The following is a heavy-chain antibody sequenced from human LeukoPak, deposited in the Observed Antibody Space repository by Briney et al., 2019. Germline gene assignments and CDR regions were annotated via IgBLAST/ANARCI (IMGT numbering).Heavy chain of an antibody. CDR2: MNPNSGNT. J-gene: IGHJ4*02. CDR1: GYTFTSYD. CDR3: ARVATVTTGAILYYFDY. V-gene: IGHV1-8*01. D-gene: IGHD4-17*01. Sequence: ASVTVSCTASGYTFTSYDINWVRQATGQGLEWMGWMNPNSGNTGYAQKFQGRVTMTRNTSISTAYMELSSLRSDDTAVYYCARVATVTTGAILYYFDYWGQGTLVTVSS.